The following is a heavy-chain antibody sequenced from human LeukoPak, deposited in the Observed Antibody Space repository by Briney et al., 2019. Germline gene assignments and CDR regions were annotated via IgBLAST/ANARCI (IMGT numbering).Heavy chain of an antibody. Sequence: SETLSLTCAVYGGSFSGYYWSWIRQPPGKGLEWIGEINHSGSTNYNPSLKSRVTISVDTSKNQFSLKLSSVTAADTAVYYCARLYYYDSSGYYRDAFDIWGQGTMVTVSS. J-gene: IGHJ3*02. CDR2: INHSGST. V-gene: IGHV4-34*01. CDR3: ARLYYYDSSGYYRDAFDI. CDR1: GGSFSGYY. D-gene: IGHD3-22*01.